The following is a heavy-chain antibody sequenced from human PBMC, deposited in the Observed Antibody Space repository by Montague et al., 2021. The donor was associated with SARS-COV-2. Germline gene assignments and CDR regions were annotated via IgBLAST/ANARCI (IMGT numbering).Heavy chain of an antibody. Sequence: SETLSLTCSVSGVSVSSNNYYWTWIRRPPGKGLEWIGYIYFNGNTIFNPSLECRVTTSIDTSKNHFSLRLTSVLPADTAVYYCAREVVGVKTNWLDTWGQGTLVTVSS. CDR2: IYFNGNT. CDR1: GVSVSSNNYY. D-gene: IGHD3-16*01. J-gene: IGHJ5*02. V-gene: IGHV4-61*03. CDR3: AREVVGVKTNWLDT.